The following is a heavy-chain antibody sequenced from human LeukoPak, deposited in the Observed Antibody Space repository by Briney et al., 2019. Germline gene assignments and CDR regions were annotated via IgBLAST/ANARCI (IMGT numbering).Heavy chain of an antibody. V-gene: IGHV3-11*01. J-gene: IGHJ4*02. CDR2: ISNSGGAT. CDR1: GFTFSDYY. D-gene: IGHD1-26*01. Sequence: GGSLRLSCAASGFTFSDYYMSWIRQAPGKGLEWVSYISNSGGATNYGDSVRGRFTISRDNSKNSLYLEMNSLRAEDTAIYYCAREVGATPANDYWGQGTLVTVSS. CDR3: AREVGATPANDY.